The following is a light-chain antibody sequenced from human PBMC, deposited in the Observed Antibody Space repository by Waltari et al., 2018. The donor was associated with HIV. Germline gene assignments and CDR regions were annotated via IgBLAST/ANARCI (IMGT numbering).Light chain of an antibody. V-gene: IGLV2-14*03. CDR3: VSYTSTIPLGAV. CDR2: DVT. J-gene: IGLJ7*01. CDR1: RSDVGGYNY. Sequence: QSALTQPASVSGSPGQSIPISCTGTRSDVGGYNYVSLYQQHPGKAPKLMIYDVTDRPSGVSNRFSGSKSGNTASLTISGLQAEDEADYYCVSYTSTIPLGAVFGGGTQLTVL.